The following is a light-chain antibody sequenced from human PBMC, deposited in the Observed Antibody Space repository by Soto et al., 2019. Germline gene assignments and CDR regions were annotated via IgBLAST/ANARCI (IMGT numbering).Light chain of an antibody. CDR3: SSYTTSYFYV. J-gene: IGLJ1*01. CDR1: GRDIGAYDY. Sequence: QSVLTQPASVSGSPGQSITISCTGSGRDIGAYDYVSWYQQHPGKAPKLLIYGVKNRPSGVSYRFSASKSAFTASLTISGLQAEDEAHYYCSSYTTSYFYVFVPGTKLTVL. CDR2: GVK. V-gene: IGLV2-14*01.